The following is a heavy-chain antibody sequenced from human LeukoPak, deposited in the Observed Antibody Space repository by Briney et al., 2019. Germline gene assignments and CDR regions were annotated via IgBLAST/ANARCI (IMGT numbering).Heavy chain of an antibody. CDR1: GFTFSNYA. J-gene: IGHJ4*02. V-gene: IGHV3-23*01. D-gene: IGHD6-6*01. Sequence: PGGSLRLSCAASGFTFSNYAMSWVRQAPGKGLEWVSSISGSGGPTYYADSVKGRFTISRDNARHSLYLQMNSLRAEDTAVYYCAREIPEYTSSIDYWGPGTLVAVSS. CDR2: ISGSGGPT. CDR3: AREIPEYTSSIDY.